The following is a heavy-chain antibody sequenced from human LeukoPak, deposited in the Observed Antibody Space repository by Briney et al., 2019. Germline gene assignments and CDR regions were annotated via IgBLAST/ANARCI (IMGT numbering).Heavy chain of an antibody. Sequence: SETLSLTCTVSGYSISSGYYWGWIRQPPGKGLEWIGSIYHSGSTNYNPSLKSRVTMSVDTSKNQFSLKLSSVTAADTAVYYCARGRWGYYYYYMDVWGKGTTVTVSS. J-gene: IGHJ6*03. D-gene: IGHD7-27*01. CDR2: IYHSGST. CDR1: GYSISSGYY. CDR3: ARGRWGYYYYYMDV. V-gene: IGHV4-38-2*02.